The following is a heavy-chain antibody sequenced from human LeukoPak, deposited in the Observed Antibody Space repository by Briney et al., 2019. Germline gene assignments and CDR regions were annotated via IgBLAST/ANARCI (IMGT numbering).Heavy chain of an antibody. Sequence: GGSLKLSCEASGFTFSSYAMSWVHQAPGKGLEWVSAISGSGGSTYYADSVKGRFTISRDNSKNTLYLQMNSLRAEDTAVYYCAKFLPTHIVVANYYFDYWGQGTLVTVSS. CDR2: ISGSGGST. D-gene: IGHD2-21*01. CDR1: GFTFSSYA. V-gene: IGHV3-23*01. CDR3: AKFLPTHIVVANYYFDY. J-gene: IGHJ4*02.